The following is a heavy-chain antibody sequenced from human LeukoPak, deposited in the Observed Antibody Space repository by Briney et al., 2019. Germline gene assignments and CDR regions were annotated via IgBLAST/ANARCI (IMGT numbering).Heavy chain of an antibody. CDR3: ARVALLWFREPGYFDY. CDR2: IYYSGST. J-gene: IGHJ4*02. V-gene: IGHV4-59*01. CDR1: GGSISSYY. D-gene: IGHD3-10*01. Sequence: SETLSLTCTVSGGSISSYYWSWIRQPPGKGLEWIGYIYYSGSTNYNPSLESRVTISVDTSKNQFSLKLSSVTAADTAVYYCARVALLWFREPGYFDYWGQGTLVTVSS.